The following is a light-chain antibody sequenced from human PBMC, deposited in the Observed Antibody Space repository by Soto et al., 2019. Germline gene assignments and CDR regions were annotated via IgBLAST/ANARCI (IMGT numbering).Light chain of an antibody. V-gene: IGKV1-5*01. CDR2: DAS. J-gene: IGKJ2*01. CDR1: QSISRW. Sequence: DIQMTQSPSTLSASVGDRVTITCRASQSISRWLARYQQKPGKAPKLLIYDASSLESGVPSRFSGSGSGTEFTLTISSLQPDDFATYYCQQFNSYLYTFGQGIKLEIK. CDR3: QQFNSYLYT.